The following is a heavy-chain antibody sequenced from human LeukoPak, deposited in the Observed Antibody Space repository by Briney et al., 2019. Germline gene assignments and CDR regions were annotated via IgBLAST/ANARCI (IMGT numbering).Heavy chain of an antibody. CDR3: ARLGSSGWKDY. D-gene: IGHD6-19*01. Sequence: SETLSLTCAVYGGSFSGYYWSWIRQPPGKGLEWIGEINHSGSTNYNPSLKSRVTISVDTSKNQFSLKLGSVTAADTAVYYCARLGSSGWKDYWGQGTLVTVSS. CDR2: INHSGST. V-gene: IGHV4-34*01. J-gene: IGHJ4*02. CDR1: GGSFSGYY.